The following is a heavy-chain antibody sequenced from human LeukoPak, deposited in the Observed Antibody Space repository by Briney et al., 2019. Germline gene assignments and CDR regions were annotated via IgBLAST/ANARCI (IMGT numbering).Heavy chain of an antibody. D-gene: IGHD3-16*01. CDR2: INPNSGGT. J-gene: IGHJ5*02. V-gene: IGHV1-2*02. CDR1: GYTFTGYY. Sequence: ASVKVYCKASGYTFTGYYMHWVRQAPGQGLDWIRWINPNSGGTNYAQKFQGRVTMTRDTSISTAYMELSRLRSDDTAVYYCARVLRRENWFDPWGQGTLVTVSS. CDR3: ARVLRRENWFDP.